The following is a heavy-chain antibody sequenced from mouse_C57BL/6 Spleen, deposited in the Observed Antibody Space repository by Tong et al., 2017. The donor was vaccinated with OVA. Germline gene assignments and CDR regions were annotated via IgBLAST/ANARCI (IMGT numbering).Heavy chain of an antibody. CDR1: GFAFSSYD. CDR2: ISSGGGST. V-gene: IGHV5-12-1*01. CDR3: ARRGSNYQYYFDY. D-gene: IGHD2-5*01. Sequence: EVQLVESGGGLVKPGGSLKLSCAASGFAFSSYDMSWVRQTPEKRLEWVAYISSGGGSTYYPDTVKGRFTISRDNAKNSLYLQMSSLKSEDTAMYYCARRGSNYQYYFDYWGQGTTLTVSS. J-gene: IGHJ2*01.